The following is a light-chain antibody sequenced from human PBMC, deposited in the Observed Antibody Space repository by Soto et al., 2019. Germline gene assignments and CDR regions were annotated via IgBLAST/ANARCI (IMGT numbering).Light chain of an antibody. CDR3: QQSYRSPPT. J-gene: IGKJ1*01. V-gene: IGKV1-39*01. Sequence: DIQRTQSPSSLSASVGDRVTITCRASQSISSNLNWYQQKPGKVPQLLIYAASSLQSGVPSRFSGSGSGTDFTLTISSLQPEDFATYYCQQSYRSPPTFGQGTKVDIK. CDR2: AAS. CDR1: QSISSN.